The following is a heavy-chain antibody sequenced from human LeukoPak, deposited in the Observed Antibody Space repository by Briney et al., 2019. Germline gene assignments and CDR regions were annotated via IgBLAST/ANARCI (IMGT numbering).Heavy chain of an antibody. CDR1: GGSFSGYY. CDR2: INHSGST. CDR3: ARADSSGYYRRPNWFDP. V-gene: IGHV4-34*01. J-gene: IGHJ5*02. Sequence: SETLSLTCAVYGGSFSGYYWSWIRQPPGKGLEWIGEINHSGSTNYNPSLKGRVTISVDTSKNQFSLKLSSVTAADTAVYYCARADSSGYYRRPNWFDPWGQGTLVTVSS. D-gene: IGHD3-22*01.